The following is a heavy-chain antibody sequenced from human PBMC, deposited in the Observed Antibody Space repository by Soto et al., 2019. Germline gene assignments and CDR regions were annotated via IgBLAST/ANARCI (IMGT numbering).Heavy chain of an antibody. CDR1: GITFNSYA. CDR3: AKGGGAYAFDI. V-gene: IGHV3-23*01. D-gene: IGHD3-10*01. J-gene: IGHJ3*02. Sequence: EVQLLESGGGLVQPGGSLRISCAGSGITFNSYAMSWVRQAPGKGLEWVSAISGSGGSTYYADSVKGRFTISRDNSKNTLYLQMNSLRADDTAVYYCAKGGGAYAFDIWGQGTMVTVSS. CDR2: ISGSGGST.